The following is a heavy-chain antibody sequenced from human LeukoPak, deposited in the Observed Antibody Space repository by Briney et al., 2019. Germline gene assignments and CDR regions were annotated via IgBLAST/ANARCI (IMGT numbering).Heavy chain of an antibody. Sequence: SVKVSCKASGGTFSSYAISWVRQAPGQGLEWMGRIIPILGIANYAQKFQGRVTITADKSTSTAYMELSSLRSEDTAVYYCARLYTAMEDWYFDLWGRGTLVTVSS. D-gene: IGHD5-18*01. CDR2: IIPILGIA. J-gene: IGHJ2*01. CDR3: ARLYTAMEDWYFDL. CDR1: GGTFSSYA. V-gene: IGHV1-69*04.